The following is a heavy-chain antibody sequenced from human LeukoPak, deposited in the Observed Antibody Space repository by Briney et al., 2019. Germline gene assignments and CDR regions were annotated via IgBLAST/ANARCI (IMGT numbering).Heavy chain of an antibody. CDR3: ARITDPDYRSGWSGADY. V-gene: IGHV4-4*07. Sequence: SETLSLTCTVSGGSLGNYYWSWTRQPAGKGLEWIGRIYPTGHTHYNPSLKSRVTMSVDTSKNQFSLKMTSLTAADTAVYYCARITDPDYRSGWSGADYWGRGTQVTVSA. J-gene: IGHJ4*02. D-gene: IGHD6-19*01. CDR1: GGSLGNYY. CDR2: IYPTGHT.